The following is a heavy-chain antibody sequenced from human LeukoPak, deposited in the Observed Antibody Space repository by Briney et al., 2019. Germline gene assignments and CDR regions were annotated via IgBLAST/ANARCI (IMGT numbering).Heavy chain of an antibody. CDR1: GYSFTSNV. CDR2: ISPYNGNT. J-gene: IGHJ4*02. D-gene: IGHD1-26*01. CDR3: AREESIGSYQFLHDY. Sequence: GASVKVSCKASGYSFTSNVISWVRQAPGQGLEWVGWISPYNGNTKYLQKLQGRVTMTTDTSTSTAYMELRSLTSDDTAVYYCAREESIGSYQFLHDYWGQGTLVTVSS. V-gene: IGHV1-18*01.